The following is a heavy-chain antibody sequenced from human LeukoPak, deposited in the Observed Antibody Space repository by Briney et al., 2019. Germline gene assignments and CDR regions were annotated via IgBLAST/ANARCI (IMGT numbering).Heavy chain of an antibody. Sequence: ASVKVSCKASGYTFTGYYMHWVRQAPGQGLEWMGWINPNSGGTNYAQKFQGRVTMTRDTSISTAYMELSRLRSDDTAVYYCALITIFGVVTTDHWGQGTLVTVSS. CDR3: ALITIFGVVTTDH. CDR1: GYTFTGYY. V-gene: IGHV1-2*02. J-gene: IGHJ4*02. D-gene: IGHD3-3*01. CDR2: INPNSGGT.